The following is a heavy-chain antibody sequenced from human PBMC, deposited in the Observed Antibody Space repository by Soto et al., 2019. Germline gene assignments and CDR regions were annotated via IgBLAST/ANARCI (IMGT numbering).Heavy chain of an antibody. CDR3: ARDQGLDNWNYLAYYYYGMDV. Sequence: GGSLRLSCAASGFTFSSYSMNWVRQAPGKGLEWVSSISSSSSYIYYADSVKGRFTISRDNAENSLYLQTNSLRAEDTAVYYCARDQGLDNWNYLAYYYYGMDVWGQGTTVTVSS. CDR2: ISSSSSYI. J-gene: IGHJ6*02. CDR1: GFTFSSYS. V-gene: IGHV3-21*01. D-gene: IGHD1-7*01.